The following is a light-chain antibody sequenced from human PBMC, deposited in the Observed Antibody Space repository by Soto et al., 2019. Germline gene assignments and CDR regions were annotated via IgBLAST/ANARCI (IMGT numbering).Light chain of an antibody. Sequence: DIQMTQSPSTLSASVRDRVTITFRASQTISSWLAWYQQRPGKAPKLLIHKASNLESGVPSRFSGSGSGTEFTLTISSLQPDDSATYYCQQYNRYSTFGQGTKVDIK. J-gene: IGKJ1*01. CDR1: QTISSW. V-gene: IGKV1-5*03. CDR2: KAS. CDR3: QQYNRYST.